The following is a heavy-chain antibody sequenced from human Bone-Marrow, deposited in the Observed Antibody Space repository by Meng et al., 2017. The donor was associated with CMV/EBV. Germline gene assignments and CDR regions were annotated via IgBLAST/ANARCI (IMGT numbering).Heavy chain of an antibody. CDR3: ARAPCRVGVCYMYGYYYGMDV. D-gene: IGHD2-8*01. V-gene: IGHV3-23*03. Sequence: GESLKISCAASGFTFSSYAMSWVRQAPGKGLEWVSVIYSGGSSTYYADSVKGRFTISRDNSKNTLYLQMNSLRAEDTAVYYCARAPCRVGVCYMYGYYYGMDVWGQGTTVTVSS. J-gene: IGHJ6*02. CDR1: GFTFSSYA. CDR2: IYSGGSST.